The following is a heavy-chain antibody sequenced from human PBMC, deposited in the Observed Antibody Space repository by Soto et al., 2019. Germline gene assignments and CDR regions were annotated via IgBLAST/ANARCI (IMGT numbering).Heavy chain of an antibody. Sequence: QVQLVQSGAEVKKPGSSVKVSCKASGGTFSSYTISWVRQAPGQGLEWMGRISPILGIANHEQKFQGRVTITAEKSTSQAYRELSSLRSADTAVYYCARTMDEYCDYVPRGWLDPWGQGTLVTVSS. J-gene: IGHJ5*02. CDR3: ARTMDEYCDYVPRGWLDP. D-gene: IGHD4-17*01. CDR2: ISPILGIA. CDR1: GGTFSSYT. V-gene: IGHV1-69*02.